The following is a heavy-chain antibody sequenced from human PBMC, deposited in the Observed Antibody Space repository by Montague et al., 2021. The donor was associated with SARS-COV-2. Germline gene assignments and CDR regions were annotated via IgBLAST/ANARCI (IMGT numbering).Heavy chain of an antibody. CDR3: ARVAGGYYHDSSAYFDY. CDR1: GGSFSSYY. J-gene: IGHJ4*02. D-gene: IGHD3-22*01. CDR2: INHSGSS. Sequence: SETLSLTCAVSGGSFSSYYWSWIRQPPGKGLEWIAEINHSGSSNYNPSLKSRVTMSVDTSKNRFSLKLNSVTVADTAVYYCARVAGGYYHDSSAYFDYWGQGSLVTVSS. V-gene: IGHV4-34*01.